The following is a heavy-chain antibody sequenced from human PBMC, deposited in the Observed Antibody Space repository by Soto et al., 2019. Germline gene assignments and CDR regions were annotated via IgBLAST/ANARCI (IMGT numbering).Heavy chain of an antibody. V-gene: IGHV3-66*01. Sequence: GGSLRLSCAASGFTVSSNYMSWVRQAPGKGLEWVSVIYSGGSTYYADSVKGRFTISRDNSKNTLYLQMNSLRAEDTAVYYCARGVLDSYMDVWGKGTTVTVSS. CDR1: GFTVSSNY. CDR2: IYSGGST. J-gene: IGHJ6*03. CDR3: ARGVLDSYMDV.